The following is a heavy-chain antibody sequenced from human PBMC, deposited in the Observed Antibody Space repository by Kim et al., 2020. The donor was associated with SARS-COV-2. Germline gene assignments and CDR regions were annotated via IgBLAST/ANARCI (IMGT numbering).Heavy chain of an antibody. CDR1: GYTFTSYA. D-gene: IGHD3-3*01. J-gene: IGHJ6*04. CDR2: INTNTGNP. Sequence: ASVKVSCKASGYTFTSYAMNWVRQAPGQGLEWMGWINTNTGNPTYAQGFTGRFVFSLDTSVSTAYLQISSLKAEDTAVYYCARASGVTIFGVVIKPPYGMDVWGEGTTGTVSS. CDR3: ARASGVTIFGVVIKPPYGMDV. V-gene: IGHV7-4-1*02.